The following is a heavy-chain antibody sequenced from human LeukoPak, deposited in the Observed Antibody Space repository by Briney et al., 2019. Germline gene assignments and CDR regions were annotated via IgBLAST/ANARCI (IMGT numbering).Heavy chain of an antibody. CDR1: GYTFTSYY. J-gene: IGHJ4*02. D-gene: IGHD3-9*01. CDR3: ARGSPILRYFDWLVTDFDY. CDR2: INPSGGST. Sequence: GASVKVSCKASGYTFTSYYMHWVRQAPGQGLEWMGIINPSGGSTSYAQKFQGRVTMTRDTSTGTVYMELSSLRSEDTAVYYCARGSPILRYFDWLVTDFDYWGQGTLVTVSS. V-gene: IGHV1-46*01.